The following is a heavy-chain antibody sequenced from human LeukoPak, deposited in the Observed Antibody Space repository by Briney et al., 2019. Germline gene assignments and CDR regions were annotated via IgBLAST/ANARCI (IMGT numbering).Heavy chain of an antibody. CDR3: ARVYSKRGVNWFDP. CDR1: GYTFTGYY. Sequence: ASVKVSCKASGYTFTGYYMHWVRQAPGQGLEWMGWINPNSGGTNYAQKFQGRVTMTRDTSISTAYMELSRLRSDDTAVYYCARVYSKRGVNWFDPWGQGTLVTVSS. D-gene: IGHD6-13*01. V-gene: IGHV1-2*02. J-gene: IGHJ5*02. CDR2: INPNSGGT.